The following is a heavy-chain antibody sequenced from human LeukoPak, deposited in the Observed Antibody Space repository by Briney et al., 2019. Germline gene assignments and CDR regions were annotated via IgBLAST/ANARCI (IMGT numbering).Heavy chain of an antibody. Sequence: GESLKISCKGSGYRFSSDWIGWVRQMPGKGLECMGVIYPGDSDTRYSPSFQGQVTISADKSISTAYLQWSSLKASDTAMYYCARGAEMATITLFYWGQGTLATVSS. D-gene: IGHD5-24*01. CDR1: GYRFSSDW. CDR3: ARGAEMATITLFY. J-gene: IGHJ4*02. CDR2: IYPGDSDT. V-gene: IGHV5-51*01.